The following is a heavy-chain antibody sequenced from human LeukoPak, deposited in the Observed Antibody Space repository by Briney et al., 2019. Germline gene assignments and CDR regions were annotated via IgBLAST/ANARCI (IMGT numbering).Heavy chain of an antibody. CDR3: ASSKRFGELLKDGMDV. V-gene: IGHV3-53*01. D-gene: IGHD3-10*01. J-gene: IGHJ6*02. CDR2: IYSGGST. CDR1: GFTVSSNY. Sequence: PGGSLRLSCAASGFTVSSNYMSWVRQAPGKGLEWFSVIYSGGSTYYADSVKGRFTVSRDNSKNTLYLQMNSLRAEDTAVYYCASSKRFGELLKDGMDVWGQGTTVTVSS.